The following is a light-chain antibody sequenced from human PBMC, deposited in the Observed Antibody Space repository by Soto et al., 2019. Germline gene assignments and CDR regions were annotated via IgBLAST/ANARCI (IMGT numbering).Light chain of an antibody. CDR2: GAS. CDR3: QQYHIWPPWT. CDR1: QSIRSN. V-gene: IGKV3-15*01. J-gene: IGKJ1*01. Sequence: EIVMTQSPATLSVSPGEGATLSCRVSQSIRSNLAWYQKRPGQAPRLLMYGASTRADGIPARFTGSGSGTEFTLTISSLQSEDFAVYYCQQYHIWPPWTSGQGTKVDIK.